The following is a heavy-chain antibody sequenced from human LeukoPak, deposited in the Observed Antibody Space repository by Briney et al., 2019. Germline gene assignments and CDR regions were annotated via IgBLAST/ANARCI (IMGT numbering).Heavy chain of an antibody. CDR2: IYYSGSV. V-gene: IGHV4-59*08. CDR1: GGSLTSYY. CDR3: ARLGSYFDY. Sequence: SETLSLTGTVSGGSLTSYYWSWIRQPPGKGLQWIGYIYYSGSVNYNPSLKSRVTISVDTSKNQFSLNLSSVTAADTAVYYCARLGSYFDYWGQGTQVTVSS. J-gene: IGHJ4*02.